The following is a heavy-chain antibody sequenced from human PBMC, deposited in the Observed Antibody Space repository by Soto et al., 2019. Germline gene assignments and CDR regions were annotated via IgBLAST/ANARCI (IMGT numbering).Heavy chain of an antibody. J-gene: IGHJ4*02. Sequence: EVQLVQSGAEVKKPGESLRISCKGSGYSFTTYWINWVRQMPGKGLEWMGRIDPSDSYTKYSPSFQGHVTISADRSISTACLQWSSLKASDTAMYYCARQASYFDYWGQGTMVIDSS. CDR2: IDPSDSYT. CDR1: GYSFTTYW. V-gene: IGHV5-10-1*01. CDR3: ARQASYFDY.